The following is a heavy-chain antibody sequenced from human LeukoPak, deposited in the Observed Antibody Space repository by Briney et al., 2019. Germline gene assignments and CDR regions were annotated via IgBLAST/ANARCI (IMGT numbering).Heavy chain of an antibody. CDR1: GGSISSGPYY. J-gene: IGHJ3*02. V-gene: IGHV4-61*02. CDR2: ISPRGST. CDR3: ARDLLRGVTGSWFEAFDI. D-gene: IGHD6-13*01. Sequence: SETLSLTCTVSGGSISSGPYYWNWIRQPAGKGLEWIGRISPRGSTLYNPSLKSRPTLSIDTSNNHFSLSLNSVTAADTAIYYCARDLLRGVTGSWFEAFDIWGQGTMVTVSS.